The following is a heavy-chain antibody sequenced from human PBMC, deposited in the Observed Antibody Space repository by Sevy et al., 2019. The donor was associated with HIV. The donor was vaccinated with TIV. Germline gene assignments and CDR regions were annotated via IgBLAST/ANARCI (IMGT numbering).Heavy chain of an antibody. CDR3: ARGLSPVRGPLGY. CDR1: GGSISSGDYY. V-gene: IGHV4-30-4*01. Sequence: SETLSITCTVSGGSISSGDYYWSWIRQPPGKGLEWIGYIYYSGSTYYNPSLKSRVTISVDTSKNQFSLKLSSVTAADTAVYYCARGLSPVRGPLGYWGQGTLVTVSS. CDR2: IYYSGST. D-gene: IGHD3-10*01. J-gene: IGHJ4*02.